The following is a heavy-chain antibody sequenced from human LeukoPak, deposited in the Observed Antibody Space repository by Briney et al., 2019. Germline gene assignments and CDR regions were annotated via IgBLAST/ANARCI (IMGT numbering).Heavy chain of an antibody. V-gene: IGHV4-34*01. CDR2: INHSGST. J-gene: IGHJ3*02. CDR3: ARLDIVVVPATAFDI. CDR1: GGSFSGYY. D-gene: IGHD2-2*03. Sequence: SETLSLTCAVYGGSFSGYYWSWIRQPPGKGLEWIGEINHSGSTNYNPSLKSRVTISVDTSKNQFSLNLRSVTAADTAVYYCARLDIVVVPATAFDIWGQGTKVTVSS.